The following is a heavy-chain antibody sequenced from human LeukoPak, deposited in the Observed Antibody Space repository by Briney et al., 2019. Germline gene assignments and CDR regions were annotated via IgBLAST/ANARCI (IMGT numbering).Heavy chain of an antibody. CDR2: INPNTGGT. CDR1: GYTFTNYY. CDR3: ATNIQENAFDI. Sequence: ASVKVSCKASGYTFTNYYIHWVRLAPGQGLEWMGRINPNTGGTNYVQKFQGRVTMTRDTSISTAYMELSRLRSDDTAIYFCATNIQENAFDIWGQGTMVTVSS. D-gene: IGHD2-8*01. J-gene: IGHJ3*02. V-gene: IGHV1-2*06.